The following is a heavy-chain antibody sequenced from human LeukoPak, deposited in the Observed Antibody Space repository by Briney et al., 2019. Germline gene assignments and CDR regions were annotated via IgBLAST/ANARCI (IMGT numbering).Heavy chain of an antibody. Sequence: GGSLRLSCAASGFTFSSYWMNWVRQAPGKGLEWVANIKQDGSEKYYVDSVKGRFTISRDNAKNSLYLQMNSLRAEDTAVYHCARPLFNRYYFDYWGQGTLVTVSS. CDR2: IKQDGSEK. J-gene: IGHJ4*02. V-gene: IGHV3-7*05. CDR1: GFTFSSYW. CDR3: ARPLFNRYYFDY.